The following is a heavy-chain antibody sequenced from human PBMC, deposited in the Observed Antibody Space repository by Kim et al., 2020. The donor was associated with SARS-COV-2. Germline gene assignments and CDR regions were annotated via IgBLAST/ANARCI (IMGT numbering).Heavy chain of an antibody. D-gene: IGHD4-17*01. CDR3: ARGDGGNWDS. J-gene: IGHJ4*02. CDR1: GFTFSTYG. CDR2: ISSSSSYI. Sequence: GGSLRLSCAASGFTFSTYGMNWVRQAPGEGLEWVSFISSSSSYIYYADSVKGRFTISRDNSKNSLYLQMNSLRAEDTAVYYCARGDGGNWDSWGQGTLVTVSS. V-gene: IGHV3-21*01.